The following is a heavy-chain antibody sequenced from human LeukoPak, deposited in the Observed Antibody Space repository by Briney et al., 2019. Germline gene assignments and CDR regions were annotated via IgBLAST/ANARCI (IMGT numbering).Heavy chain of an antibody. D-gene: IGHD5-12*01. CDR1: GFTFSSYA. Sequence: GGSLRLSCAASGFTFSSYAMSWVRQAPGKGLEWASAISGSGGSTYYADSVKGRFTISRDNSKNTLYLQMNSLRAEDTAVYYCAKDLNQYIATDAFDIWGQGTMVTVSS. V-gene: IGHV3-23*01. J-gene: IGHJ3*02. CDR3: AKDLNQYIATDAFDI. CDR2: ISGSGGST.